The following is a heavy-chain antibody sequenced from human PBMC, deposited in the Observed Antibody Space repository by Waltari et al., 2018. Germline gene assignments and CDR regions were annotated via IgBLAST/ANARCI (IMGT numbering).Heavy chain of an antibody. CDR2: IRYDGSNK. V-gene: IGHV3-30*02. CDR3: AKTTDY. CDR1: GFTFGGYG. J-gene: IGHJ4*02. Sequence: QVQLVESGGGVVQPGGSLRLSCAAAGFTFGGYGMHWVRQAPGKGLEWVAFIRYDGSNKYYADSVKGRFTISRDNSKNTLYLQMNSLRAEDTAVYYCAKTTDYWGQGTLVTVSS. D-gene: IGHD4-17*01.